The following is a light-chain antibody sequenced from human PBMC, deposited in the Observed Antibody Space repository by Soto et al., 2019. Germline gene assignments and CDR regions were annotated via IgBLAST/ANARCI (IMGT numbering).Light chain of an antibody. CDR1: QSISSW. V-gene: IGKV1-5*01. CDR3: QQYNSYSTWT. J-gene: IGKJ1*01. Sequence: DIQMTQSPSTLSASVGDRVTITCRASQSISSWLAWYQQKPGKAPKLLLYDASSLESGVPSRFSGSGSGTEFTITISSLQPDDFATYYCQQYNSYSTWTFGQGTKVEIK. CDR2: DAS.